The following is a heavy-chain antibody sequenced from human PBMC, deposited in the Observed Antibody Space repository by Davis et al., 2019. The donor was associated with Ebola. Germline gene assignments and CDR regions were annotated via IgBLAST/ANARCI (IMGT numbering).Heavy chain of an antibody. J-gene: IGHJ4*02. CDR1: GFTFSSYW. CDR2: ISNNGGNT. Sequence: GESLKISCAASGFTFSSYWMHWVRQALGKGLEYVSGISNNGGNTYYGDSVKGRFTISRDNSKDTVYLQMSSLRAEDTAVYYCVKDSWDDYDDYVKTEYHFDYWGQGALVTVSS. D-gene: IGHD4-17*01. V-gene: IGHV3-64D*06. CDR3: VKDSWDDYDDYVKTEYHFDY.